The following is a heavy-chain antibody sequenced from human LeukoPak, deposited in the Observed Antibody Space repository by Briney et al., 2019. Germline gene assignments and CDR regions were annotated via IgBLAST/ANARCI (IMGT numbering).Heavy chain of an antibody. V-gene: IGHV1-8*02. CDR3: ARAGGFDYYYYMDV. J-gene: IGHJ6*03. D-gene: IGHD3-10*01. CDR2: MNPNSGNT. Sequence: ASVKVSCKASGYTFTGYYMHWVRQAPGQGLEWMGWMNPNSGNTGYAQKFQGRVTMTRNTSISTAYMELSSLRSEDTAVYYCARAGGFDYYYYMDVWGKGTTVTVSS. CDR1: GYTFTGYY.